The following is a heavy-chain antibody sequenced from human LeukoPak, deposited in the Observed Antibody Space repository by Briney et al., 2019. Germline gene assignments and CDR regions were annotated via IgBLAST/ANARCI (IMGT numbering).Heavy chain of an antibody. J-gene: IGHJ4*02. CDR2: INPSDGST. CDR1: GHIFISYY. V-gene: IGHV1-46*01. CDR3: AKDLVV. Sequence: ASVKVSCKASGHIFISYYIHWVRQAPGQGLEWMGVINPSDGSTNYAQKFQGRVTMTRDTSATTVYLDLSGLTFEDTAVYYCAKDLVVRGQGTLVTVSS. D-gene: IGHD6-6*01.